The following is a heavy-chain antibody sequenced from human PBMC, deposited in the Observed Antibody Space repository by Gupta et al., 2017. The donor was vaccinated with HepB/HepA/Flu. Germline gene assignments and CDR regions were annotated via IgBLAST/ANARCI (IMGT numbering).Heavy chain of an antibody. CDR2: IFSNDEK. D-gene: IGHD3-3*01. V-gene: IGHV2-26*01. CDR3: ARIKGDCWSGYYWFDP. CDR1: GFSLSNARMG. J-gene: IGHJ5*02. Sequence: QVTLKESGPVLVKPTETLTLTCTVSGFSLSNARMGVSWIRQPPGKALEWLAHIFSNDEKSYSTSLKSRLTISKDTSKSQGVLTMTNMDTVETATYYCARIKGDCWSGYYWFDPWCQGTLVTVSS.